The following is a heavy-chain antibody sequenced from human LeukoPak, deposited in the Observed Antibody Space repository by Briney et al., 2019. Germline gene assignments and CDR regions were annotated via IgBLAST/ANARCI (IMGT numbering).Heavy chain of an antibody. J-gene: IGHJ3*02. V-gene: IGHV6-1*01. CDR3: ARGQIYYDAFDI. D-gene: IGHD1-26*01. Sequence: SQTLSLTCALSGDSFSSNSAAWNWLRQSPSRGLEWLGRTYYRSKWHNDYAVSVKSRISINPDTSKNQFSLQLNSVTPEDTAVYYCARGQIYYDAFDIWGQGAMVTVSS. CDR1: GDSFSSNSAA. CDR2: TYYRSKWHN.